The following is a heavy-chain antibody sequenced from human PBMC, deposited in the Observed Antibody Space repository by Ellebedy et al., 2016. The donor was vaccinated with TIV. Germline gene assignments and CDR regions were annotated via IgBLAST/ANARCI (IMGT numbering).Heavy chain of an antibody. V-gene: IGHV3-53*01. CDR2: IYSAGST. D-gene: IGHD6-19*01. Sequence: GESLKISCAASGFTFSSFVMSWVRQAPGKGLEWVSVIYSAGSTYYAHSVKGRFTISRDNSKTLYLQMNSLRGEDTAVYYCARGRGAAVALEDWGQGTLVTVSS. CDR1: GFTFSSFV. J-gene: IGHJ4*02. CDR3: ARGRGAAVALED.